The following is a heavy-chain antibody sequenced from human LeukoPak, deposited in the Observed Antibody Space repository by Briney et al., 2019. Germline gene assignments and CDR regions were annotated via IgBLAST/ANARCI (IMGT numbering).Heavy chain of an antibody. J-gene: IGHJ4*02. V-gene: IGHV1-18*01. CDR2: ISAYNGNT. CDR3: ARAGFTFSDYFGSFFDY. Sequence: ASVKVSCKASGYTFTNYGISWVRQAPGQGLEWMGWISAYNGNTNYTQKLQGRVSMTTDTSTSTAYMELRSLRSDDTAVYYCARAGFTFSDYFGSFFDYWGQGTLVTVSS. D-gene: IGHD3-10*01. CDR1: GYTFTNYG.